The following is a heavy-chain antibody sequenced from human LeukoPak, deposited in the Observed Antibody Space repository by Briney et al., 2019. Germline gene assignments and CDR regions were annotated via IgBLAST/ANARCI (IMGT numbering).Heavy chain of an antibody. CDR1: GFTFTNYG. CDR2: IASDGNYR. V-gene: IGHV3-30*02. J-gene: IGHJ4*02. D-gene: IGHD1-1*01. CDR3: ANLPYNWNEYFDDY. Sequence: GGSLRLSCAASGFTFTNYGMHWVHQAPGKGLEWVAYIASDGNYRDYVDSVRGRFTVSRDNSKNTLYLQMDSLRAEDTAVYYCANLPYNWNEYFDDYWGQGTLVTVSS.